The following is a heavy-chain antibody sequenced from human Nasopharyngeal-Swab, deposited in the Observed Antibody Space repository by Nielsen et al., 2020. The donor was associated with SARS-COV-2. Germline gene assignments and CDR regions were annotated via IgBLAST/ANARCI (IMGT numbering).Heavy chain of an antibody. V-gene: IGHV3-23*03. J-gene: IGHJ6*02. CDR2: IYSGGSST. CDR3: AKDGYYYDSSGYGMDV. D-gene: IGHD3-22*01. Sequence: LAWVSVIYSGGSSTYYADSVKGRFTISRDNSKNTLYLQMNSLRAEDTAVYYCAKDGYYYDSSGYGMDVWGQGTTVTVSS.